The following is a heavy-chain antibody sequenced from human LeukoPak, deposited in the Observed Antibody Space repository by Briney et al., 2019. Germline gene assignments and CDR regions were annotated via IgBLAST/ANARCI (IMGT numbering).Heavy chain of an antibody. CDR3: VRSYYGMDA. V-gene: IGHV3-21*01. J-gene: IGHJ6*02. CDR1: GFTFRSYS. Sequence: PGGSLRLSCAASGFTFRSYSMNWVRQGPGMGLEWVSSISTSSSHIYYADSVEGRFTISRDNAKNSLYLQMNSLRAEDTAVYYCVRSYYGMDAWGQGTTVSVSS. CDR2: ISTSSSHI.